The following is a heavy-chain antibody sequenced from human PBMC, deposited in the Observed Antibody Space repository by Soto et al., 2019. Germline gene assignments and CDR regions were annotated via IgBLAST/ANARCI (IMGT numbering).Heavy chain of an antibody. CDR2: ISYDGSNK. CDR1: GFTFSSYG. Sequence: PGGSLRLSCAASGFTFSSYGMHWVRQAPGKGLEWVAVISYDGSNKYYADSVKGRFTISRDNSKNTLYLQMNSLRAEDTAVYYCAKDRGNEYYYYGMDVWGQGTTVTVSS. D-gene: IGHD3-10*01. J-gene: IGHJ6*02. V-gene: IGHV3-30*18. CDR3: AKDRGNEYYYYGMDV.